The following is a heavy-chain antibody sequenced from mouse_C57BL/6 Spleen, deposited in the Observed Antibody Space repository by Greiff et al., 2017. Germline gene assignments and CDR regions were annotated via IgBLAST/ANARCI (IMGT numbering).Heavy chain of an antibody. D-gene: IGHD1-1*01. CDR2: ISYDGSN. J-gene: IGHJ2*01. Sequence: ESGPGLVKPSQSLSLTCSVTGYSITSGYYWNWIRQFPGNKLEWMGYISYDGSNNYNPSLKNRISITRDTSKNQFFLKLNSVTTEDTATYYCARADTTVVADYWGQGTTLTVSS. CDR1: GYSITSGYY. CDR3: ARADTTVVADY. V-gene: IGHV3-6*01.